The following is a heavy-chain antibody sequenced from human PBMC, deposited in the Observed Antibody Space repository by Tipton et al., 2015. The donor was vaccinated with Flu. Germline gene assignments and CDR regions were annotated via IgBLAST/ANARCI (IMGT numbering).Heavy chain of an antibody. CDR1: GYTFSNYA. CDR2: ISVYSGKA. V-gene: IGHV1-18*01. D-gene: IGHD2-2*01. CDR3: VRDHSSSSGYLDW. Sequence: QVQLVQSGAEVREPGASVKVSCKASGYTFSNYAFSWVRQAPGQGLEWMGRISVYSGKADYVQKFQGRVTMTTDTSTNTAYMELSSLTSDDTAVYYCVRDHSSSSGYLDWWGQGTLVIVSS. J-gene: IGHJ4*02.